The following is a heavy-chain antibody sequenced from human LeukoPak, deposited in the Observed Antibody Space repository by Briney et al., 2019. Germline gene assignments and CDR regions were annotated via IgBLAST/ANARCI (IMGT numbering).Heavy chain of an antibody. CDR1: GGFISSYY. J-gene: IGHJ4*02. CDR3: ARTPGVLYYFDY. CDR2: IYYSGST. D-gene: IGHD3-10*01. V-gene: IGHV4-59*08. Sequence: SETLSLTCTVSGGFISSYYWSWIRQPPGKGLEWVGYIYYSGSTNYNPSLKSRVTISVDTSKNQFPLKLSSVTAADTATYYCARTPGVLYYFDYWGQGTLVTVSS.